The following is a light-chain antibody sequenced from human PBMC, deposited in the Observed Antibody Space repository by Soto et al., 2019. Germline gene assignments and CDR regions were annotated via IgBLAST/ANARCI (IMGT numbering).Light chain of an antibody. Sequence: EIVMTQSPATLSVSPGERATLSCRASQSVSSNLAWYQQKPGQAPRLLIYGASTRATGIPARFSGSGSGTEFTLTISSLQSEDFAVYYCQQYNNWPGTFGGGTKVELK. CDR3: QQYNNWPGT. CDR2: GAS. J-gene: IGKJ4*01. CDR1: QSVSSN. V-gene: IGKV3-15*01.